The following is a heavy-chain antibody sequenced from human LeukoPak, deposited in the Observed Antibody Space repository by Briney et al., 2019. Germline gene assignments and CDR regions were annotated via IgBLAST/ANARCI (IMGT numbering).Heavy chain of an antibody. CDR3: ARHTSYYDSTGYYYGGDWFDP. Sequence: SETLSLTCTASGGSISSYYWSWIRQPPGKGLEWIGYIHYSGSTKYNPSLKSRVAISVDASKNQFSLKLSSVTAADTAVCYCARHTSYYDSTGYYYGGDWFDPWGGGTLVTVSS. J-gene: IGHJ5*02. D-gene: IGHD3-22*01. CDR1: GGSISSYY. CDR2: IHYSGST. V-gene: IGHV4-59*08.